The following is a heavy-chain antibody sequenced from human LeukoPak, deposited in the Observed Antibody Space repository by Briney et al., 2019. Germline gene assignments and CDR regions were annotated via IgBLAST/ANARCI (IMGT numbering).Heavy chain of an antibody. CDR1: GFDLSSYW. D-gene: IGHD3-22*01. CDR3: ARDLGQYYDTSDNWFDP. CDR2: FDAEDSIT. V-gene: IGHV3-74*01. J-gene: IGHJ5*02. Sequence: GGSLRLSCAASGFDLSSYWMHWVRQSPGKGLVWISTFDAEDSITRYADSVKGRFTISRDNAKNTLYLQMNSLRAEDTAVYYCARDLGQYYDTSDNWFDPWGQGTLVTVSS.